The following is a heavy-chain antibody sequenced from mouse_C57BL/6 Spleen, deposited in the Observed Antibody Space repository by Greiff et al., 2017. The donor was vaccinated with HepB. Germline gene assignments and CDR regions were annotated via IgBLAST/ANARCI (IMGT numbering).Heavy chain of an antibody. J-gene: IGHJ1*03. D-gene: IGHD2-3*01. CDR1: GYSFTGYY. Sequence: EVQLQQSGPELVKPGASVKISCKASGYSFTGYYMNWVKQSPEKSLEWIGEINPSTGGTTYNQKFKAKATLTVDKSSSTAYMQLKSLTSEDSAVYYCARWGWLLDWYFDVWGTGTTVTVSS. CDR3: ARWGWLLDWYFDV. V-gene: IGHV1-42*01. CDR2: INPSTGGT.